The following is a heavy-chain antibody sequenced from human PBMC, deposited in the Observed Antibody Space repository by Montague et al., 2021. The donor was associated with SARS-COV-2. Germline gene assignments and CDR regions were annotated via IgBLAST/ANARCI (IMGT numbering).Heavy chain of an antibody. CDR3: ARQRKGSGSYWYEAYYYDYAMDV. V-gene: IGHV4-39*01. J-gene: IGHJ6*02. D-gene: IGHD3-3*01. Sequence: SETLSLTCTVSGGSIGSSTYYWGWIRQPPGKGLEWIATIYYSGNSYYNPSLRSRVTISVDTSKKQFSLKLSSVTAADTAVYYCARQRKGSGSYWYEAYYYDYAMDVWGQGTKVTVSS. CDR2: IYYSGNS. CDR1: GGSIGSSTYY.